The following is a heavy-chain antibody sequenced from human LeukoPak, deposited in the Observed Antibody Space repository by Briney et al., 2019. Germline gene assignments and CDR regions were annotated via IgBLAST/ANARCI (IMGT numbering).Heavy chain of an antibody. Sequence: NPSETLSLTCAVYGGSFSGYYWSWIRQPPGKELEWIGEINRSGITNYNPSLKSRLTISVDTSKNQFSLKLTSVTAADTAVYYCARVQNIMGTIMPWGQGILVTVSS. J-gene: IGHJ5*02. V-gene: IGHV4-34*01. CDR3: ARVQNIMGTIMP. D-gene: IGHD1-26*01. CDR2: INRSGIT. CDR1: GGSFSGYY.